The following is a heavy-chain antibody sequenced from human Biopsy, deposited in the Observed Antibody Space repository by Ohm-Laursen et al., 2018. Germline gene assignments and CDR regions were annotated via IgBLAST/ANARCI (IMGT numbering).Heavy chain of an antibody. CDR1: GGSVSSNVAY. CDR2: ILYSGIT. CDR3: ARHPTGFWFDP. J-gene: IGHJ5*02. V-gene: IGHV4-39*01. Sequence: GTLSLTCTVSGGSVSSNVAYWAWIRQPPGKGLESIGSILYSGITYYNPSLQSRVTMSVDTSKNQFSLNLTSVTAADTAVYYCARHPTGFWFDPWGQGTLVIVSS.